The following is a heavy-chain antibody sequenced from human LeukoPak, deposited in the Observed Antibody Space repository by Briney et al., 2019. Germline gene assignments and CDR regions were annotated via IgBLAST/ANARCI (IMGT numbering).Heavy chain of an antibody. CDR2: MNPNSGNT. D-gene: IGHD3-9*01. Sequence: ASVKVSCKASGYTFTSYDINWVRQATGQGLEWMRWMNPNSGNTGYAQKFQGRVTVTGNTSISTAYMELSGLRSEDTAVYFCARRPYKYYDILTGYYRSEFEYWGQGTLVTVSS. V-gene: IGHV1-8*01. CDR3: ARRPYKYYDILTGYYRSEFEY. CDR1: GYTFTSYD. J-gene: IGHJ4*02.